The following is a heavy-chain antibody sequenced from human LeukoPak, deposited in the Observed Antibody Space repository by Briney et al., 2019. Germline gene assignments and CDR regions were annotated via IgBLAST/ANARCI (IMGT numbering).Heavy chain of an antibody. CDR1: GDSISSYY. V-gene: IGHV4-59*01. CDR3: ARDYRTGFDY. D-gene: IGHD7-27*01. CDR2: IYYSGST. J-gene: IGHJ4*02. Sequence: SETLSLTCTVSGDSISSYYWNWIRQPPGKGLEWIGYIYYSGSTNYNPSLKSRVTISVDTSKNQFSLKLSSVTAADTAVYYCARDYRTGFDYWGQGTLVTVSS.